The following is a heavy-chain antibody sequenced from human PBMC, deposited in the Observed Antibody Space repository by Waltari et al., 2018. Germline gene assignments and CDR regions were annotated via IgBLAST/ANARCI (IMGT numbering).Heavy chain of an antibody. CDR1: GYSFTSYW. Sequence: EVQLVQSGAEVKKPGESLKISCKGSGYSFTSYWIGWVRQMPGKGLGWMGIIYPGDSDTRYSPSFQGQVTISADKSISTAYLQWSSLKASDTAMYYCARRGEYCSGGSCYLNWYFDLWGRGTLVTVSS. CDR2: IYPGDSDT. J-gene: IGHJ2*01. CDR3: ARRGEYCSGGSCYLNWYFDL. V-gene: IGHV5-51*01. D-gene: IGHD2-15*01.